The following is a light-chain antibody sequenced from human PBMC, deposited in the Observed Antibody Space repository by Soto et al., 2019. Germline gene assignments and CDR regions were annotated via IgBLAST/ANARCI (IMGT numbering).Light chain of an antibody. J-gene: IGKJ1*01. CDR2: SAT. CDR1: QSISSY. CDR3: QQSSSLPWT. V-gene: IGKV1-39*01. Sequence: DIQMTQSPSSLPASVGDRVTITCRASQSISSYLNWYQHKPGKAPKLLIYSATKLQSGVPSRFSGGGSGTDFTLTISSLQPEDFATYSCQQSSSLPWTFGQGTKVEIK.